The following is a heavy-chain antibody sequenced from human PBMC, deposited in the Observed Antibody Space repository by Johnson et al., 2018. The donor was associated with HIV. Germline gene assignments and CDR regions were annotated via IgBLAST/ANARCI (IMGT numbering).Heavy chain of an antibody. J-gene: IGHJ3*02. CDR3: ARDSGKWSGVRFAFDI. V-gene: IGHV3-30-3*01. D-gene: IGHD3-10*01. CDR1: GFTFTNYA. Sequence: QVQLVESGGGVVQPGRSLRLSCAASGFTFTNYAMYWVRQAPGKGLEWVALISYDGSNKYYADSVKGRFTISRDNSKNTLYLQMSSRRAEDTAIYYCARDSGKWSGVRFAFDIWGQGTMVTVSS. CDR2: ISYDGSNK.